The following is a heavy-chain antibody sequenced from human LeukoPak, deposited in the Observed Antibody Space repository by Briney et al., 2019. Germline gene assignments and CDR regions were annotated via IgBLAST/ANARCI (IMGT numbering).Heavy chain of an antibody. CDR3: AKVGSIAAAGTSPPFDY. J-gene: IGHJ4*02. D-gene: IGHD6-13*01. V-gene: IGHV3-23*01. Sequence: GGSLILSCAASGFTFSSYAMSWVRQAPGKGLEWVSAISGSGGSTYYADSVKGRFTISRDNSKNTLYLQMNSLRAEDTAVYYCAKVGSIAAAGTSPPFDYWGQGTLVTVSS. CDR1: GFTFSSYA. CDR2: ISGSGGST.